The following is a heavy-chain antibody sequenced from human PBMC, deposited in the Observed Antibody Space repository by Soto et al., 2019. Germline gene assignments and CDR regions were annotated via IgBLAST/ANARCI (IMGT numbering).Heavy chain of an antibody. CDR1: GGTFSSYA. CDR2: IIPIFGTA. CDR3: ARRPDTGGSPGRYYYYYYGMDV. J-gene: IGHJ6*02. D-gene: IGHD1-26*01. V-gene: IGHV1-69*13. Sequence: ASVKVSCKASGGTFSSYAISWVRQAPGQGLEWMGGIIPIFGTANYAQKFQGRVTITADESTSTAYMELSSLRSEDTAVYYCARRPDTGGSPGRYYYYYYGMDVWGQGTTVTVSS.